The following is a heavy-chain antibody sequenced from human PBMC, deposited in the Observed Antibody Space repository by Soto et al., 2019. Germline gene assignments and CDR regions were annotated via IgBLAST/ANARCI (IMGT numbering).Heavy chain of an antibody. Sequence: SETLSLTCTVSGGSTSTYYWSWIRQPPGKALEWIGYIFFSGSAKYNPSLESRVTISVDTSKNRFSLEMISVTAADTAVYYCARGTRMHFVGAYYFDYWGQGALVTVSS. CDR2: IFFSGSA. V-gene: IGHV4-59*01. J-gene: IGHJ4*02. D-gene: IGHD2-15*01. CDR3: ARGTRMHFVGAYYFDY. CDR1: GGSTSTYY.